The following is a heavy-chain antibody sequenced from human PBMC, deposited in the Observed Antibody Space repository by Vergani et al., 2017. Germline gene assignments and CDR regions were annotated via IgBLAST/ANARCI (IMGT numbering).Heavy chain of an antibody. D-gene: IGHD3-9*01. CDR3: ARDGVMVTGYSHYFDY. J-gene: IGHJ4*02. CDR1: GYTFTSYA. V-gene: IGHV1-3*01. CDR2: INAGNGNT. Sequence: QVQLVQSGAEVKKPGASVKVSCKASGYTFTSYAMHWVRQAPGKRLEWMGWINAGNGNTKYSQKFQGRVTITRDTSASTAYMELSSLRSEDTAVYYCARDGVMVTGYSHYFDYWGQGTLVTVSS.